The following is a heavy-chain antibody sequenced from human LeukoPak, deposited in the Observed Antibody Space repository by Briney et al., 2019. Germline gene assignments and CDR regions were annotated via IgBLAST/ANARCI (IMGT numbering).Heavy chain of an antibody. CDR2: ITSGGDYI. CDR1: GFTINTFN. V-gene: IGHV3-21*01. Sequence: GGSLRLSCAASGFTINTFNMSWVRQAPGKGLEWVSSITSGGDYIYYADSVKGRFTTSRDNAKNSLSLQLNSLRVEDTAVYYCARGHYDVLAASYKWTPDYWGQGTLVTVSS. J-gene: IGHJ4*02. CDR3: ARGHYDVLAASYKWTPDY. D-gene: IGHD3-9*01.